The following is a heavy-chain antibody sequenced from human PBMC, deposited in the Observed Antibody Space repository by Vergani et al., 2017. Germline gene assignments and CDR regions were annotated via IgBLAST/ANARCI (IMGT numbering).Heavy chain of an antibody. Sequence: QVQLVQSGAEVKKPGSSVKVSCKASGGTFSSYAISWVRQAPGQGLEWMGGIIPSFGTAYYAQKFQGRVTITADESTSTAYMELSRLRSEATAVYYWSRVGWTNGVCYTGYYYYYMDVWGKGTTVTVSS. CDR2: IIPSFGTA. D-gene: IGHD2-8*01. CDR1: GGTFSSYA. V-gene: IGHV1-69*01. CDR3: SRVGWTNGVCYTGYYYYYMDV. J-gene: IGHJ6*03.